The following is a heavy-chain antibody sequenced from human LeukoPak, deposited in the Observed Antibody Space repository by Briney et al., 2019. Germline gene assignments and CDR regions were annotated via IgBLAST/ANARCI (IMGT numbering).Heavy chain of an antibody. Sequence: GGCVRLSCAASGFTFSTSDMHSVRQSPGNGLESVAFIRFDGSDKYYGDSVKGRFTISRGNFKNTLSLQMNNLRVEDTAVYYCAKAVGDAPFLFWGQGTLVTVSS. J-gene: IGHJ4*02. V-gene: IGHV3-30*02. CDR2: IRFDGSDK. D-gene: IGHD2-2*01. CDR1: GFTFSTSD. CDR3: AKAVGDAPFLF.